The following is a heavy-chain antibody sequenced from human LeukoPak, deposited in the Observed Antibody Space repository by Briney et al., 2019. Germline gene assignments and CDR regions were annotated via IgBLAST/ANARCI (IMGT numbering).Heavy chain of an antibody. CDR2: IYYSGST. CDR1: GGSISSSSYY. V-gene: IGHV4-61*01. D-gene: IGHD6-13*01. CDR3: ARVLLAAAGTETHLFDY. Sequence: SETLSLTCTVSGGSISSSSYYWSWIRQPPGKGLEWIGYIYYSGSTNYNPSLKSRVTISVDTSKNQFSLKLSSVTAADTAVYYCARVLLAAAGTETHLFDYWGQGTLVTVSS. J-gene: IGHJ4*02.